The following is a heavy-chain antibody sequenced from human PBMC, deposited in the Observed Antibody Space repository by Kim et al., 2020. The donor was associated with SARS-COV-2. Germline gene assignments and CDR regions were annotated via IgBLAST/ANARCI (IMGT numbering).Heavy chain of an antibody. J-gene: IGHJ4*02. V-gene: IGHV3-72*01. CDR3: ARVRSHSGYFDY. Sequence: EYAASVKGRFTISRDDSKNPVYLLMNSLRTEDTAVYYCARVRSHSGYFDYWGRGTLVTVSS. D-gene: IGHD6-19*01.